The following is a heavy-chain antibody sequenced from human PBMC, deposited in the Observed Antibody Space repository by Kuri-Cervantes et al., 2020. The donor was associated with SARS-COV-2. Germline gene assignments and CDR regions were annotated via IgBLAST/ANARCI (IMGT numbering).Heavy chain of an antibody. CDR3: ARNSSSWLGYYYYGMDV. D-gene: IGHD6-13*01. J-gene: IGHJ6*02. CDR1: GFTFSSYW. Sequence: GEPLKISCAASGFTFSSYWMRWVRQAPGKGLEWVANIKQDGSEKYYVDSVKSRFTISRDNAKNSLYLQMNSLRAEDTAVYYCARNSSSWLGYYYYGMDVWGQGTTVTVSS. V-gene: IGHV3-7*01. CDR2: IKQDGSEK.